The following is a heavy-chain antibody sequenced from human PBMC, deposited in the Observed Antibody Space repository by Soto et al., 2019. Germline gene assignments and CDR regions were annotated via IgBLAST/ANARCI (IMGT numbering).Heavy chain of an antibody. CDR1: GYTFINYY. CDR3: ARNDTSGLDS. D-gene: IGHD1-1*01. Sequence: QVQLVQSGAEVKKPGASVKVSCKASGYTFINYYIHWVRQAPVQGLEWMGMINPSGGSTSYEQKFQDRVTMTSDTSTRTVYMELSSLRSEDTAVYYCARNDTSGLDSWGQGTLVTVSS. V-gene: IGHV1-46*01. J-gene: IGHJ4*02. CDR2: INPSGGST.